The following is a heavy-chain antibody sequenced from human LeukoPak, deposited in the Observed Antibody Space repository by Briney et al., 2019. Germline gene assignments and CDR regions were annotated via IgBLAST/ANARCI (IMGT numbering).Heavy chain of an antibody. D-gene: IGHD2-2*01. J-gene: IGHJ4*02. V-gene: IGHV1-46*03. CDR3: ARDTSSTSRLIY. Sequence: GASVKVSCKASGYTFTSYYTDWVRRAPGPGLEWMGIINPSGGSTSYAQKFQGRVTMTRDTSTSTVYMELSSLRSEDTAVYYCARDTSSTSRLIYWGQGTLVTVSS. CDR1: GYTFTSYY. CDR2: INPSGGST.